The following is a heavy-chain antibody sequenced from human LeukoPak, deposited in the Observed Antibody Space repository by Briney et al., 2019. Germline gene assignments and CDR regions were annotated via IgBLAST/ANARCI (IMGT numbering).Heavy chain of an antibody. Sequence: GGSLRLSCAASGFTFSSYEMNWVRQAPGKGLEWVSYISSSGSTIYYADSVKGRFTISRDNSKNTLYLQMNSLRAEDTAVYYCARDMNFGLLRFGGPLDAFDIWGQGTMVTVSS. CDR2: ISSSGSTI. D-gene: IGHD3-10*01. V-gene: IGHV3-48*03. J-gene: IGHJ3*02. CDR3: ARDMNFGLLRFGGPLDAFDI. CDR1: GFTFSSYE.